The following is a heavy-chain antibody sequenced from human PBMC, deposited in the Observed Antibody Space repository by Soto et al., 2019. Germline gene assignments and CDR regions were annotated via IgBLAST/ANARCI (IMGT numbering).Heavy chain of an antibody. Sequence: SETLSLTCAVYGGSFSGYYWSWIRQPPGKGLEWIGEIYYSGSTNYNPSLKSRVTISVDTSKNQFSLKLSSVTAADTAVYYCARGGIQLDYYYYGMDVWGQGTTVTVSS. CDR3: ARGGIQLDYYYYGMDV. CDR2: IYYSGST. V-gene: IGHV4-34*01. J-gene: IGHJ6*02. D-gene: IGHD5-18*01. CDR1: GGSFSGYY.